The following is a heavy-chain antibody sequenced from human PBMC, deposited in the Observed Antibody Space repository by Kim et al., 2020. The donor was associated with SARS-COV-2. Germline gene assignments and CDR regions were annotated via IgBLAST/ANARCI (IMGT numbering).Heavy chain of an antibody. Sequence: GESLRLSCAASGFTFSNYWMHWVRQVPGKGLAWVSLISSDGSRTHYADSVKGRFSISRDNAKNTLDLEMNGLRAEDTAVYYCARERGGGNEDSWGQGTLVTVSS. D-gene: IGHD2-15*01. CDR2: ISSDGSRT. CDR3: ARERGGGNEDS. J-gene: IGHJ4*02. V-gene: IGHV3-74*01. CDR1: GFTFSNYW.